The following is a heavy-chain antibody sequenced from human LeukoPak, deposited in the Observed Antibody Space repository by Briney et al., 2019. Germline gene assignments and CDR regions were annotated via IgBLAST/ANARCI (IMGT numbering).Heavy chain of an antibody. D-gene: IGHD1-7*01. J-gene: IGHJ4*02. CDR2: IRIKPNAYAT. Sequence: PGGSLRLSCAVSGLIFNVSAIHWVRQASGKGLEWVGRIRIKPNAYATAYTAAVKGRFTMSRGDSKNTAYLEMNSLKIEDTAVYYCTRPRTHNWNYKDHWGQGTLVTVSS. CDR3: TRPRTHNWNYKDH. V-gene: IGHV3-73*01. CDR1: GLIFNVSA.